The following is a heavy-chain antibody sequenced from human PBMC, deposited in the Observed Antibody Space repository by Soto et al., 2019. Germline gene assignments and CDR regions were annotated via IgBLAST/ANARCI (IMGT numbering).Heavy chain of an antibody. CDR1: GGSVSSGSYY. D-gene: IGHD5-18*01. J-gene: IGHJ3*02. V-gene: IGHV4-61*01. CDR2: MDYSGST. Sequence: SETRSLTCTVSGGSVSSGSYYWSWILHPPGKGLEWIGYMDYSGSTNYNPSLKSRVTISVDTSKNQFSLKLSSVTAADTAVYYCARDVDTVGHAFDRRGKGNLVVVS. CDR3: ARDVDTVGHAFDR.